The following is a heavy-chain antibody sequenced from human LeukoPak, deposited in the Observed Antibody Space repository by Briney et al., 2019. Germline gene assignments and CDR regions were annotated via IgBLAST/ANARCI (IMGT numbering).Heavy chain of an antibody. CDR2: IYYSGST. V-gene: IGHV4-59*12. CDR3: ARECRSYDILTGSTDKTCNWFDP. Sequence: SETLSLTCTVSGGSISSYYWGWIRQPPGKGLEWIGYIYYSGSTNYNPSLKSRVTISVDTSKNQFSLQLNSVTPEDTAVYYCARECRSYDILTGSTDKTCNWFDPWGQGTLVTVSS. J-gene: IGHJ5*02. D-gene: IGHD3-9*01. CDR1: GGSISSYY.